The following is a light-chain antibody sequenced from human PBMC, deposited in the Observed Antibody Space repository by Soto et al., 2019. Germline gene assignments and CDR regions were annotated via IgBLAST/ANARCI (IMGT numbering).Light chain of an antibody. CDR2: RAS. CDR3: QQYGSSPLT. V-gene: IGKV3-20*01. J-gene: IGKJ4*01. CDR1: QSVSSDY. Sequence: EIVFTQSPGTLSLSPGERATLSCRASQSVSSDYLAWYQQKPGQTPKVLIYRASSRATGIPDRFSGSGSGTDFTLTISRXEPEDFAVYYCQQYGSSPLTFGGGTKVDIK.